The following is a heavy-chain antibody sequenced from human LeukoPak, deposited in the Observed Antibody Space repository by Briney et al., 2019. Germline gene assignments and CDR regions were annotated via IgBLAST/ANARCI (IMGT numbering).Heavy chain of an antibody. J-gene: IGHJ5*02. CDR2: ISGSGGST. D-gene: IGHD2-15*01. V-gene: IGHV3-23*01. CDR1: GLTFSSYA. Sequence: GGSLRLSCAASGLTFSSYATSWVRQAPGKGLEWVSAISGSGGSTYYADSVKGRFTISRDNSKNTLYLQMNSLRAEDTAVYYCAKGRPYWFYGWFDPWGQGTLVTVSS. CDR3: AKGRPYWFYGWFDP.